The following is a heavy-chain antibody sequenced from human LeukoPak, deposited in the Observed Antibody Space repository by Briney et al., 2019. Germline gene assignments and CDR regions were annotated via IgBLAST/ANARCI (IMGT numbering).Heavy chain of an antibody. V-gene: IGHV4-39*07. CDR3: ARGDTPGYSSSWYPENWFDP. D-gene: IGHD6-13*01. J-gene: IGHJ5*02. Sequence: SETLSLTCTVSGGSISGSSYYWGWIRQPPGKGLEWIGSIYYSGSTYYNPSLKSRVTISVDTSKNQFSLKLSSVTAADTAVYYCARGDTPGYSSSWYPENWFDPWGQGTLVTVSS. CDR1: GGSISGSSYY. CDR2: IYYSGST.